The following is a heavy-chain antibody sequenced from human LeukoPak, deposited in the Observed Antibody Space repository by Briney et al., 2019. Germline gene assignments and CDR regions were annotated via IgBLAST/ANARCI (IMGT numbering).Heavy chain of an antibody. V-gene: IGHV4-34*01. Sequence: PSETLSLTCAVYGGSFSGYYWSWIRQPPGKGLEWIGEINHSGSANYNPSLKSRVTISVDTSKNQFSLELSSVTAADTAVYYCARENYYDSSGQDGYMDVWGKGTTVTVSS. CDR2: INHSGSA. CDR3: ARENYYDSSGQDGYMDV. J-gene: IGHJ6*03. D-gene: IGHD3-22*01. CDR1: GGSFSGYY.